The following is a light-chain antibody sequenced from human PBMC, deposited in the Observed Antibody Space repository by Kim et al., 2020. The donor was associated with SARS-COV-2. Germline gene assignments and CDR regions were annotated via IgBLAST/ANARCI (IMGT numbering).Light chain of an antibody. V-gene: IGKV3-15*01. CDR1: QGVSSN. CDR2: GAS. CDR3: QQYNNWPPVS. Sequence: VSPGERATLSCRASQGVSSNLAWYQQKPGQAPRLLIYGASTRATGIPARFSGSGSRTEFTLTISSLQSEDFAVYYCQQYNNWPPVSFGQGTKLEI. J-gene: IGKJ2*03.